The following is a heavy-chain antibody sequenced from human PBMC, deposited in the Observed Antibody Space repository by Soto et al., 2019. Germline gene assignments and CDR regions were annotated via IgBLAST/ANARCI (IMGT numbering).Heavy chain of an antibody. D-gene: IGHD3-10*01. V-gene: IGHV1-24*01. CDR3: ATGITMVRGGGTSYYYYMDV. J-gene: IGHJ6*03. CDR2: FDPEDGET. Sequence: ASVKVSCKVSGYTLTELSMHWVRQAPGKGLEWMGGFDPEDGETIYAQKFQGRVTMTEDTSTDTAYMELSSLRSEDTAVYYCATGITMVRGGGTSYYYYMDVWGKGTTVTVSS. CDR1: GYTLTELS.